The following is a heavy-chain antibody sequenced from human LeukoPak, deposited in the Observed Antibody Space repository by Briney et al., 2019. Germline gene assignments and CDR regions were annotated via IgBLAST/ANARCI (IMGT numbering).Heavy chain of an antibody. Sequence: GGSLRLSCAASGFTVSSNYMSWVRQAPGKGLEWVSVIYSGGSTYYADSVKGRFTISRDNAKNSLYLQMNSLRDEDTAMYYCARDPFGGYNPVDWGQGTLVTVSS. V-gene: IGHV3-66*01. CDR2: IYSGGST. D-gene: IGHD5-24*01. J-gene: IGHJ4*02. CDR3: ARDPFGGYNPVD. CDR1: GFTVSSNY.